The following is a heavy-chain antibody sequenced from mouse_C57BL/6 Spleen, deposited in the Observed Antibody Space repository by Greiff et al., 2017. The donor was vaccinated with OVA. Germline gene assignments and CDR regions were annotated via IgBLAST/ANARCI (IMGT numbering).Heavy chain of an antibody. Sequence: VQGVESGPGLVQPSQSLSITCTVSGFSLTSYGVHWVRQPPGKGLEWLGVIWSGGSTDYNAAFISRLSTSKDNSKIQVFFKMNSLQADDTAIYYCANYGSSYGWFAYWGQGTLVTGSA. J-gene: IGHJ3*01. D-gene: IGHD1-1*01. CDR1: GFSLTSYG. CDR2: IWSGGST. V-gene: IGHV2-4*01. CDR3: ANYGSSYGWFAY.